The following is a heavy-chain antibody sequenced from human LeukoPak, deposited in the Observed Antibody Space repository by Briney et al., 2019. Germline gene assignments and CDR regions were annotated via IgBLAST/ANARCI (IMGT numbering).Heavy chain of an antibody. J-gene: IGHJ5*01. V-gene: IGHV1-46*01. CDR3: AKGGQEFDS. CDR1: GYSFSTYY. CDR2: INPTGGST. Sequence: ASVKVSCKASGYSFSTYYIHWVRQAPGQGLEWMGIINPTGGSTTYAQKFQGRVTMTRDTSTSTFYMELSSRRSEDTAVYYGAKGGQEFDSWGQGTLVTVSA.